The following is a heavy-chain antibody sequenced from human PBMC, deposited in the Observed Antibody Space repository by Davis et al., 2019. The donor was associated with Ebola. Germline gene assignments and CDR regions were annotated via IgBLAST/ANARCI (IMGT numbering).Heavy chain of an antibody. Sequence: GGSLRLSCAASGFTFSAYYMSWIRQAPGKVLEWVSYISSSGSTIYYADSVKGRFTISRDNAKNSLYLQMNSLRAEDTAVYYCARDFGSSYSYGLDYYGMDVWGKGTTVTVSS. D-gene: IGHD5-18*01. CDR2: ISSSGSTI. CDR1: GFTFSAYY. J-gene: IGHJ6*04. CDR3: ARDFGSSYSYGLDYYGMDV. V-gene: IGHV3-11*01.